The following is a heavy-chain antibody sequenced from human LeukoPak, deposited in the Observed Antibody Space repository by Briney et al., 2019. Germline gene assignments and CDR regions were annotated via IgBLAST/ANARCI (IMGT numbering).Heavy chain of an antibody. CDR3: ARDLGDGYNN. V-gene: IGHV3-30*02. CDR2: IRYDGSNK. Sequence: PPGGSLRLSCAASGLTFSSYGMHWVRQAPGKGLEWVAFIRYDGSNKYYADSVKGRFTISRDNSKNTLYLQMNSLRAEDTAVYYCARDLGDGYNNWGQGTLVTVSS. J-gene: IGHJ4*02. CDR1: GLTFSSYG. D-gene: IGHD5-24*01.